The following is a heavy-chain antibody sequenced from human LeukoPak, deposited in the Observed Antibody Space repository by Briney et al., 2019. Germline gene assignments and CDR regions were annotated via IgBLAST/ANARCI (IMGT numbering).Heavy chain of an antibody. Sequence: GGSLRLSCAASGFTFSSYGMHWVRQAPGKGQEWVAVISYDGSNKYYADSVKGRFTISRDNSKNTLYLQMNSLRAEDTAVYYCAKDAGYYDSSGYYYFDAFDIWGQGTMVTVSS. J-gene: IGHJ3*02. CDR1: GFTFSSYG. V-gene: IGHV3-30*18. D-gene: IGHD3-22*01. CDR3: AKDAGYYDSSGYYYFDAFDI. CDR2: ISYDGSNK.